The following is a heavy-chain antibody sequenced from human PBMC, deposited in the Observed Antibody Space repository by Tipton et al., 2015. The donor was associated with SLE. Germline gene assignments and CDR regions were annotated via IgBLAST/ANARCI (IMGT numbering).Heavy chain of an antibody. D-gene: IGHD3-3*01. CDR3: ARVITIFGVVTYFDY. CDR1: GGSISSGGYY. CDR2: IYYSGST. Sequence: TLSLTCTVSGGSISSGGYYWNWIRQHPGKGLEWIGYIYYSGSTYYNPSLKSRVTISVDTSKNQFSLKLSSVTAADTAVYYCARVITIFGVVTYFDYWGQGTLVTVSS. J-gene: IGHJ4*02. V-gene: IGHV4-31*03.